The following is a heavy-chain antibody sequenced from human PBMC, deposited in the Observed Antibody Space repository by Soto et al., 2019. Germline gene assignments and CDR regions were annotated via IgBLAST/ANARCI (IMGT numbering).Heavy chain of an antibody. D-gene: IGHD2-15*01. J-gene: IGHJ5*02. CDR2: INHSGST. CDR3: ARGKFPGLYCSGGSCYSPWLDP. Sequence: PSETLSLTCAVYGGSFSGYYWSWIRQPPGKGLEWIGEINHSGSTNYNPSLKSRVTISVDTSKNQFSLKLSSVTAADTAVYYCARGKFPGLYCSGGSCYSPWLDPWGQGTLVTVS. CDR1: GGSFSGYY. V-gene: IGHV4-34*01.